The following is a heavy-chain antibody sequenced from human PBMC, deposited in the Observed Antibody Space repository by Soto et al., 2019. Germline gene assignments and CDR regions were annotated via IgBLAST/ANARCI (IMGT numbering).Heavy chain of an antibody. J-gene: IGHJ6*02. CDR1: GASISRGGSS. V-gene: IGHV4-30-2*01. D-gene: IGHD3-10*01. Sequence: QLQLQESGPGLVKPSQTLSLTCAVSGASISRGGSSWSWIRQAPGTGLEWIGYIYHNGITNYNPSLKSRVTISVDKSQNQFSLSLNFLTAADTAVYYWARGLAVRGSYGLDVWGQGTTVTVSS. CDR3: ARGLAVRGSYGLDV. CDR2: IYHNGIT.